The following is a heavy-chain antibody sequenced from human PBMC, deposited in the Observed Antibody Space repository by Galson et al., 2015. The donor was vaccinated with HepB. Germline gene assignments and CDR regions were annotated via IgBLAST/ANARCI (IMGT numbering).Heavy chain of an antibody. CDR3: ARTGLSVLEPADY. CDR2: IYYSGST. J-gene: IGHJ4*02. V-gene: IGHV4-28*01. D-gene: IGHD1-1*01. Sequence: SLTCAVSGYSISSSNWWGWIRQPPGKGLEWIGYIYYSGSTYYNPSLKSRVTMSVDTSKNQFSLKLSSVTAVDTAVYYCARTGLSVLEPADYWGQGTLVTVSS. CDR1: GYSISSSNW.